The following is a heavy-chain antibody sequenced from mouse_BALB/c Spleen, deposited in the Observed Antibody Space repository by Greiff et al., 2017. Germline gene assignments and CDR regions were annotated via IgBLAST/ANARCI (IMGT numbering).Heavy chain of an antibody. Sequence: DVKLVESGGGLVKPGGSLKLSCAASGFTFSSYTMSWVRQTPEKRLEWVATISSGGSYTYYPDSVKGRFTISRDNAKNTLYLQMSSLKSEDTAMYYCSMASTMISYYAMGFGGQGTSVTVSS. D-gene: IGHD2-4*01. CDR3: SMASTMISYYAMGF. CDR2: ISSGGSYT. J-gene: IGHJ4*01. V-gene: IGHV5-6-4*01. CDR1: GFTFSSYT.